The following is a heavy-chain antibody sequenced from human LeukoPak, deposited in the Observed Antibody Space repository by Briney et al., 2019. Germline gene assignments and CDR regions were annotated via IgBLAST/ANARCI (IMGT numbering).Heavy chain of an antibody. Sequence: ASVRVSCKASGYTFSNFGINWVRQAPGQGLEWMGWISGNNDIPNYGQKFQGRVTMTTDSSTSIAYMELRSLTSDDTAVYYCARDGTSTDDYWGQGTLVTVSS. CDR2: ISGNNDIP. V-gene: IGHV1-18*01. D-gene: IGHD1-26*01. J-gene: IGHJ4*02. CDR3: ARDGTSTDDY. CDR1: GYTFSNFG.